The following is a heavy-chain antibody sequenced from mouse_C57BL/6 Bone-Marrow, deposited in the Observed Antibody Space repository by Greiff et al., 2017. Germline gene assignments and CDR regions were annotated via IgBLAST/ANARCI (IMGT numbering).Heavy chain of an antibody. CDR1: GYTFTDYY. Sequence: VKVVESGAELVRPGASVKLSCKASGYTFTDYYINWVKQRPGQGLEWIARIYPGSGNTYYNEKFKGKATLTAEKSSSTAYMQLSSLTSEDSAVYFCAIDSSGTLDYWGQGASVTVSS. J-gene: IGHJ4*01. CDR3: AIDSSGTLDY. D-gene: IGHD3-2*02. V-gene: IGHV1-76*01. CDR2: IYPGSGNT.